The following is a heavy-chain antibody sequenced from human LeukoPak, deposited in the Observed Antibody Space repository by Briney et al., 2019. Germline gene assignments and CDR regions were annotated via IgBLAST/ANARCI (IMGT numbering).Heavy chain of an antibody. CDR1: GFTFSSYD. D-gene: IGHD5-24*01. CDR2: IWYDGSNK. J-gene: IGHJ4*02. Sequence: GGSLRLSCAASGFTFSSYDMHWVRQAPGKGLEWVAVIWYDGSNKYYADSVRGRFTISRDNSKNTLYLQVNSLRAEDTAVYYCARDRGGDGINYYFDYWGQGTLVTVSS. V-gene: IGHV3-33*01. CDR3: ARDRGGDGINYYFDY.